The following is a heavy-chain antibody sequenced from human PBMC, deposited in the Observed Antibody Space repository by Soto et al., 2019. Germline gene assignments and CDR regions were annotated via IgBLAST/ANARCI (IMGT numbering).Heavy chain of an antibody. V-gene: IGHV3-21*01. Sequence: PGGSLRLSCTASGFTFSSYNMNWVRQAPGKGLEWVSYISTWSSYSFYADSVKGRFTISRDNSENSLYLQLDSLRDEDTAVYYCARDGARPAKLDYWGQGTLVTVSS. CDR1: GFTFSSYN. CDR2: ISTWSSYS. J-gene: IGHJ4*02. CDR3: ARDGARPAKLDY. D-gene: IGHD3-10*01.